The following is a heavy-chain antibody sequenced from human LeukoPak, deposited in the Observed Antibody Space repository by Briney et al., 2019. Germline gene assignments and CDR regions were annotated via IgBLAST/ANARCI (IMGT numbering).Heavy chain of an antibody. CDR2: ISSSSYI. CDR3: ARDRDYVWGSYRPFDY. Sequence: GGSLRLSCAVSGFTFSSYSMNWVRQAPGKGLEWVSSISSSSYIYYSDSVKGRFTISRDNAKNSLYLQMNSLRAEDTAVYYCARDRDYVWGSYRPFDYWGQGTLVTVSS. CDR1: GFTFSSYS. V-gene: IGHV3-21*01. J-gene: IGHJ4*02. D-gene: IGHD3-16*02.